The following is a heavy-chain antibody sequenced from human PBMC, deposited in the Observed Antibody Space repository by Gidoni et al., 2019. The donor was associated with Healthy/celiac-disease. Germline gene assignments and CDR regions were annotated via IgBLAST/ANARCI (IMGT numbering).Heavy chain of an antibody. CDR1: GGSISSYY. CDR2: IYYSGST. J-gene: IGHJ4*02. D-gene: IGHD3-9*01. Sequence: QVQLQESGPGLVKPSETLSLTCTVSGGSISSYYWSWIRQPPGKGLEWVGYIYYSGSTNYNPSLKSRVTISVDTSKNQFSLKLSSVTAADTAVYYCARGSLDYDILTGYHIPRPYYFDYWGQGTLVTVSS. V-gene: IGHV4-59*01. CDR3: ARGSLDYDILTGYHIPRPYYFDY.